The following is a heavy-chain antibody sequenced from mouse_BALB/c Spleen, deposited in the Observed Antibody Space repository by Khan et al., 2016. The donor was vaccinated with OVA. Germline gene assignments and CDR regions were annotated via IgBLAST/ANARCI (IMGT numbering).Heavy chain of an antibody. D-gene: IGHD1-1*01. V-gene: IGHV5-6*01. J-gene: IGHJ3*01. CDR1: GFTFSTYG. CDR2: VSTGGHYT. Sequence: EVQLVESGGDVVKPGGSLKLSCAASGFTFSTYGMSWVRQTPDKRLEWVATVSTGGHYTYYPDTVKGRFTISRDNAKNTLYLQMSGLKSEDTAMFYCARLAYYYDSEGFAYWGQGTLVTVSA. CDR3: ARLAYYYDSEGFAY.